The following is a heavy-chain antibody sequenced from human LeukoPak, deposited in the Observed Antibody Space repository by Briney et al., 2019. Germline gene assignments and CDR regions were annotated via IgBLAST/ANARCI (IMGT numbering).Heavy chain of an antibody. D-gene: IGHD6-13*01. V-gene: IGHV3-33*01. Sequence: GGSLRLSCAASGFTFSSYGMHWVRQAPGKGLEWVAVIWYDGSNKYYADSVEGRFTISRDNSKNTLYLQMNSLRAEDTAVYYCARGGYSSSWYHFDYWGQGTLVTVSS. CDR3: ARGGYSSSWYHFDY. J-gene: IGHJ4*02. CDR2: IWYDGSNK. CDR1: GFTFSSYG.